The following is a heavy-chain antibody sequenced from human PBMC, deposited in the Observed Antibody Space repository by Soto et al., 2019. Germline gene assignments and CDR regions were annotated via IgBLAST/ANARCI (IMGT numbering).Heavy chain of an antibody. CDR1: GGSFSGYY. CDR2: INHSGST. Sequence: QVQLQQWGAGLLKPSETLSLTCAVYGGSFSGYYWSWIRQPPGKGLEWIGEINHSGSTNYNPSLKSRVTISVDTSKNQFSLKLSSVTAADTAVYYCARGRNLAHFTGRWFDPWGQGTLVTVSS. D-gene: IGHD3-16*01. CDR3: ARGRNLAHFTGRWFDP. V-gene: IGHV4-34*01. J-gene: IGHJ5*02.